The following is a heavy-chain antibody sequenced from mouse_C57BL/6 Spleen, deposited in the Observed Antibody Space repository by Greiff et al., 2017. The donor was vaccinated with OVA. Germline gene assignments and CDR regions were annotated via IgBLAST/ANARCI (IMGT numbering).Heavy chain of an antibody. Sequence: VQLQQSGAELARPGASVKLSCKASGYTFTSYGISWVKQRTGQGLEWIGEIYPRSGNTYYNEKFKGKATLTADKSSSTAYMELRSLTSEDSAVYFCARGTPYFDDWGQGTTLTGSS. D-gene: IGHD3-1*01. CDR2: IYPRSGNT. J-gene: IGHJ2*01. V-gene: IGHV1-81*01. CDR1: GYTFTSYG. CDR3: ARGTPYFDD.